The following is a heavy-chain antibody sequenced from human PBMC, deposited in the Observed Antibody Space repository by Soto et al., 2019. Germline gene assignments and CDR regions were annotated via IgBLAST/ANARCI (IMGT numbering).Heavy chain of an antibody. Sequence: PSETQSLTCAVHGGSFSGYYWRWIRQPPGKGLEWIGHITHSGSTNYNPSLKTRVTISVDTSKNQFSLRLRSVTAAETAVYYCATYYYDSSGYDFDYWGQGTLVTVSS. J-gene: IGHJ4*02. CDR3: ATYYYDSSGYDFDY. V-gene: IGHV4-34*01. CDR1: GGSFSGYY. D-gene: IGHD3-22*01. CDR2: ITHSGST.